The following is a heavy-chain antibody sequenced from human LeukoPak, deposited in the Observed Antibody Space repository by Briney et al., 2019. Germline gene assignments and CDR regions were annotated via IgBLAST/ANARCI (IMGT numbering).Heavy chain of an antibody. CDR1: GFTFNSYG. V-gene: IGHV3-30*18. D-gene: IGHD4-23*01. J-gene: IGHJ4*02. CDR2: ISYDGSNK. Sequence: GRSLRLSCAASGFTFNSYGMHWVRQAPGKGLEWVALISYDGSNKYYADSVKGRFTISRDNSKNTLYLQMNSLRAEDTAVYYCAKHPGGTVVTPSPSADYWGQGTLVTVSS. CDR3: AKHPGGTVVTPSPSADY.